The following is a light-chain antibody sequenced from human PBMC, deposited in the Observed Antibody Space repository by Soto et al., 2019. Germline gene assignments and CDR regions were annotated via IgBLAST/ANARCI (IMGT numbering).Light chain of an antibody. J-gene: IGLJ2*01. CDR2: EVN. CDR1: SSDVGGYNY. CDR3: ASYTSSSTLGI. Sequence: QSALTQPASVSGSPGQSITISCTGTSSDVGGYNYVSWYQHSPGKAPKVVIYEVNNRPSGVSNRFSGSKSGNTASLTISGLQAEDEGDYYCASYTSSSTLGIFGGGTKVTVL. V-gene: IGLV2-14*01.